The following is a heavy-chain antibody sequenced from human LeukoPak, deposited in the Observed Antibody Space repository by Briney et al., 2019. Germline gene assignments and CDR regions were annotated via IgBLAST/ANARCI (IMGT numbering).Heavy chain of an antibody. D-gene: IGHD3-10*01. CDR3: AKYGSGTYYNGLY. J-gene: IGHJ4*02. CDR1: GFTLSSYA. CDR2: ISVSGGST. Sequence: QTGGSLRLSCAASGFTLSSYAMTWVRQAPGKGLQWVSTISVSGGSTYYADSVKGRFTISRDTSKSTLYLQMNSLRDEDTAVYYCAKYGSGTYYNGLYWGQGTLVTVSS. V-gene: IGHV3-23*01.